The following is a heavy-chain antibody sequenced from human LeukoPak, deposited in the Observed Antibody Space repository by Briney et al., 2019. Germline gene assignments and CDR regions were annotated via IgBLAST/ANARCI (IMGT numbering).Heavy chain of an antibody. V-gene: IGHV4-4*02. D-gene: IGHD3-16*02. CDR2: ISHSGST. CDR1: GGSISSRHW. J-gene: IGHJ3*02. CDR3: ARDMGVELVQSGGYDSIWGTYRPDAFDI. Sequence: PSETLSLTCAVSGGSISSRHWWSWVRQPPGKGLEWIGKISHSGSTNYNPSLKSRVTMSLDQSENQFSLKLSSVTAADTAVYYCARDMGVELVQSGGYDSIWGTYRPDAFDIWGQGTKVTVSS.